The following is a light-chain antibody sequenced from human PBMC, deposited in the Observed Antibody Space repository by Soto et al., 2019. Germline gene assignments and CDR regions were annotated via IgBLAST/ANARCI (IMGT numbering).Light chain of an antibody. CDR2: DAT. CDR3: QQRSSVIT. CDR1: QSVASH. Sequence: EIVLTQSPASLSLSPGERATLSCRASQSVASHLAWYQQKPGQAPRLLIYDATKRASGIPARFSGNGFVTYFTLTISILEPEDVAVYYCQQRSSVITFGQGTRLDIK. V-gene: IGKV3-11*01. J-gene: IGKJ5*01.